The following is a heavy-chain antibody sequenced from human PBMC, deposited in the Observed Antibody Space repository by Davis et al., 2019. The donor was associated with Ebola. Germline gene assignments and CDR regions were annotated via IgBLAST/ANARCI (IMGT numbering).Heavy chain of an antibody. J-gene: IGHJ3*02. CDR3: ARDSSGVTWGRVFDM. V-gene: IGHV3-11*06. D-gene: IGHD3-16*01. CDR2: ISTTSTYT. CDR1: GFSFSAYY. Sequence: GESLKISCAASGFSFSAYYMSWLRQAPGKGPEWISYISTTSTYTRYADSAKGRFTISRDNAKKSLYLEMSSLRAEDTAVYYCARDSSGVTWGRVFDMWGQGTLVTVSS.